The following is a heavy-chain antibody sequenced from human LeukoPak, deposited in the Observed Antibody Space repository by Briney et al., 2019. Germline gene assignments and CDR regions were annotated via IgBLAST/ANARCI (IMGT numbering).Heavy chain of an antibody. Sequence: SETLSLTCNVSGVPITTHFWTWIRLSPGRGLEWIGYVWYGGSTKYNPSFQHRLTISLDTSKNQFSLEMTSVTAADTAVYYCARFGPHLLNNFDSWGQGTLVTVSS. D-gene: IGHD3-16*01. V-gene: IGHV4-59*08. CDR2: VWYGGST. J-gene: IGHJ4*02. CDR3: ARFGPHLLNNFDS. CDR1: GVPITTHF.